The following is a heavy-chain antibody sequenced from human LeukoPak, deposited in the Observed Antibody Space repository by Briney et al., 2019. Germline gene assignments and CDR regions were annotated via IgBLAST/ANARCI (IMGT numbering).Heavy chain of an antibody. V-gene: IGHV3-48*04. Sequence: GGSLRLSCAASGFTFSSYSMNWVRQAPGKGLEWVSYISSSGSTIYYADSVKGRFTISRDNAKNSLYLQMNSLRAEDTAVYYCARQSEYMWLALGYFDYWGQGTLVTVSS. CDR1: GFTFSSYS. CDR2: ISSSGSTI. CDR3: ARQSEYMWLALGYFDY. J-gene: IGHJ4*02. D-gene: IGHD3-22*01.